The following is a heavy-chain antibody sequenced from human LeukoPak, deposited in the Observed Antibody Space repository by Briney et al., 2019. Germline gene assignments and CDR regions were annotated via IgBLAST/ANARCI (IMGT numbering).Heavy chain of an antibody. V-gene: IGHV3-23*01. CDR2: ISGSGGST. D-gene: IGHD4-17*01. J-gene: IGHJ5*02. CDR3: AKDKTTDTGENWFDP. Sequence: GGSLRLSCAASGFTFSSYAMSWVRQAPGKGLEWVSAISGSGGSTYYADSVEGRFTISRDNSKNTLYLQMNSLRAEDTAVYYCAKDKTTDTGENWFDPWGHGTLVTVYS. CDR1: GFTFSSYA.